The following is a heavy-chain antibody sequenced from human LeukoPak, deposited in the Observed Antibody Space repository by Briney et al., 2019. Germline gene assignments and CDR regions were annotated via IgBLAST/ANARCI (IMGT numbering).Heavy chain of an antibody. CDR3: ARGVKATDY. CDR2: IYYSGST. CDR1: GGSINNNF. Sequence: SETLSLTCTVSGGSINNNFWSWIRQPPGKGLEWIGYIYYSGSTNYNPSLKSRVTISVDTSKNQFSLKLSSVTTADTAVYYCARGVKATDYWGQETLVTVSS. D-gene: IGHD5-12*01. J-gene: IGHJ4*02. V-gene: IGHV4-59*01.